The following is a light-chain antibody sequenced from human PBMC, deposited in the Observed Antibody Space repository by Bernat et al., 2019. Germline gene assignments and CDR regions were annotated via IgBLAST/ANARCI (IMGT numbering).Light chain of an antibody. J-gene: IGKJ1*01. Sequence: EIVLTQSPGTLSLSPGERATLSCRASQSVSSSYLAWYQQKPGQAPRLLMYDTSSRATDIPDRFSGRWSGADFTLSISRLEPEDFAVYYCQQHGSSLWTFGQGTKVEIK. CDR2: DTS. CDR3: QQHGSSLWT. CDR1: QSVSSSY. V-gene: IGKV3-20*01.